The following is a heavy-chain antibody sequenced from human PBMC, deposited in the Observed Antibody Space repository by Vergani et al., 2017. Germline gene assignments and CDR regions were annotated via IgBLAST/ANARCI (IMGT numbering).Heavy chain of an antibody. D-gene: IGHD3-9*01. CDR3: VVLTLDS. CDR1: GFTFDDYA. CDR2: ISWNSGSI. V-gene: IGHV3-9*01. J-gene: IGHJ4*02. Sequence: EVQLVESGGGLVQPGRSLRLSCAASGFTFDDYAMHWARQAPGKGLEWVSGISWNSGSIGYADSVKGRFTISRDNAKNSLYLQMSSLKTEDTAVYHCVVLTLDSWGQGTLVTVSS.